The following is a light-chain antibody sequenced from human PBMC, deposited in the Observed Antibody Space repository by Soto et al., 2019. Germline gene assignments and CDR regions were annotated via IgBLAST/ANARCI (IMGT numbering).Light chain of an antibody. CDR1: QSVSSY. J-gene: IGKJ2*01. CDR2: DAS. Sequence: EIVLTQSPATLSLSPGERATLSCRASQSVSSYLAWYQQKPGHAPRLLIYDASNRATCIPARFSGSGSGTDYTLTTSSLEPEDFAIYYCQHRSNWPPTFGQENKLAIK. CDR3: QHRSNWPPT. V-gene: IGKV3-11*01.